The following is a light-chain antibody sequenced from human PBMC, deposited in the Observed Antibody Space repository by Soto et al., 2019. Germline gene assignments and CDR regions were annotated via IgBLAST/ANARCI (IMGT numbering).Light chain of an antibody. CDR2: GAS. J-gene: IGKJ1*01. CDR1: QSVSNNY. V-gene: IGKV3-20*01. CDR3: QQYVSSPWA. Sequence: IVLTQSPGTLSLSQGERATLSCRASQSVSNNYLAWYQQKPGQAPRLLIYGASNRATGIPDRFSGSGSGTDFTLTISRLEPEDFAVYYCQQYVSSPWAFGQGTKVDIK.